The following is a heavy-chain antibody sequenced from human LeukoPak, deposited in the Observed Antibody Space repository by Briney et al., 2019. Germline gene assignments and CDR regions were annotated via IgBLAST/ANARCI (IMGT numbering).Heavy chain of an antibody. CDR1: GGSISSSSYY. Sequence: PSEALSLTCTVSGGSISSSSYYWGWIRQPPGKGLEWIGSIYYSGSTYYNPSLKSRVTISVDTSKDQFSLKLSSVTAADTAVYYCARGGGYCTNNVCPPWFDPWGQGALVTVSS. V-gene: IGHV4-39*01. CDR3: ARGGGYCTNNVCPPWFDP. CDR2: IYYSGST. J-gene: IGHJ5*02. D-gene: IGHD2-8*01.